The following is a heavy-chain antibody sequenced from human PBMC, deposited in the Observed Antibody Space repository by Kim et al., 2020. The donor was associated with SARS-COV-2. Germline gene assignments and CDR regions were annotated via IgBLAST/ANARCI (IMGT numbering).Heavy chain of an antibody. CDR2: FDPEDGET. Sequence: ASVKVSCKVSGYTLTELSMHWVRQAPGKGLEWMGGFDPEDGETIYAQKFQGRVTMTEDTSTDTAYMELSSLRSEDTAVYYCATADYGGNSPFFDYWGQGTLVTVSS. J-gene: IGHJ4*02. CDR3: ATADYGGNSPFFDY. V-gene: IGHV1-24*01. CDR1: GYTLTELS. D-gene: IGHD4-17*01.